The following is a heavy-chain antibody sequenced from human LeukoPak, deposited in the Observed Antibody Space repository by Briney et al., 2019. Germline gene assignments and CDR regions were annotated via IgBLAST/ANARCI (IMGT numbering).Heavy chain of an antibody. V-gene: IGHV1-18*01. Sequence: ASVKVSCKASGYTFTSYGISWVRQAPGQGLEWMGWISAYNGNTSYAQKLQGRVTMTTDTSTSTAYMELRSLRSEDTAVYYCARDPIGSRWPYYFDYWGQGTLVTVSS. CDR1: GYTFTSYG. CDR2: ISAYNGNT. J-gene: IGHJ4*02. D-gene: IGHD6-13*01. CDR3: ARDPIGSRWPYYFDY.